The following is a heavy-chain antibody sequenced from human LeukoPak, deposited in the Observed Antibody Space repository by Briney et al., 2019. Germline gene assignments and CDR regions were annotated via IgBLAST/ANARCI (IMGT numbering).Heavy chain of an antibody. V-gene: IGHV3-66*01. CDR3: ARVSGAGYALAD. Sequence: GGSLRLSCTASGFTVSSSYMTWVRQAPGKGLEWVSIIFSSGYTYYADSVKGRFTISRDNSKNTLDLQMNSLRAEDTAVYYCARVSGAGYALADWGQGTLVTVSS. CDR1: GFTVSSSY. D-gene: IGHD5-12*01. CDR2: IFSSGYT. J-gene: IGHJ4*02.